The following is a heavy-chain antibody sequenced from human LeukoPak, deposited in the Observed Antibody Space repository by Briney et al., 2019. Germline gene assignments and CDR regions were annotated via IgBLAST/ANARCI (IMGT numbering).Heavy chain of an antibody. D-gene: IGHD3-3*01. V-gene: IGHV3-30*01. J-gene: IGHJ4*02. CDR2: ISYDGSNK. Sequence: PGRSLRLSCAASGFTFSSYAMHWVRRAPGKGLEWVAVISYDGSNKYYADSVKGRFTISRDNSKNTLYLQMNSLRAEDTAVYYCVRDRLRFLEWLLWDWGQGTLVTVSS. CDR3: VRDRLRFLEWLLWD. CDR1: GFTFSSYA.